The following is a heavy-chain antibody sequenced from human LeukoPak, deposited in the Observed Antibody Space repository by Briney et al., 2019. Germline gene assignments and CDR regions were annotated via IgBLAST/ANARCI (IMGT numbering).Heavy chain of an antibody. J-gene: IGHJ4*02. Sequence: PGGSLRLSCAASGFTFSSDAMSWVRQAPGKGLEWVSAIVGRGGITYYADSVKVRFTISRDNSKNTLYLQRNSLRAEDTAVYYCAKAGYSYDHWGQGTLVTVSS. CDR2: IVGRGGIT. V-gene: IGHV3-23*01. CDR1: GFTFSSDA. CDR3: AKAGYSYDH. D-gene: IGHD5-18*01.